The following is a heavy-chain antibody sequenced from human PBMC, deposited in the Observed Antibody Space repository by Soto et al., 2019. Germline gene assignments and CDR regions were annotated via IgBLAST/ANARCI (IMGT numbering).Heavy chain of an antibody. CDR2: INHSGST. Sequence: SETLSLTCAAYGGSFSGYYWSWIRQPPGTGLEWIGEINHSGSTNYNPSLKSRVTISVDTSKNQFSLKLSSVTAADTAVYYCARASRLKITMVRGVIIKGSYYFDYWGQGTLVTVS. CDR3: ARASRLKITMVRGVIIKGSYYFDY. CDR1: GGSFSGYY. D-gene: IGHD3-10*01. V-gene: IGHV4-34*01. J-gene: IGHJ4*02.